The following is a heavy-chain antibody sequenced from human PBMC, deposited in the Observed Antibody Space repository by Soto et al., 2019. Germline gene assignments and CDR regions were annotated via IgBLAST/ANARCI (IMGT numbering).Heavy chain of an antibody. CDR2: ISDDGNKE. CDR3: VASALSFAY. Sequence: PGGSLRLSCAASGFTFSNYAMHWVRQAPGKGLEWLAVISDDGNKEQLADSVKGRFTISRDNSKNTLYLQINSLRDEDTAVYQCVASALSFAYWGQGTLVTVSS. D-gene: IGHD3-16*02. V-gene: IGHV3-30-3*01. CDR1: GFTFSNYA. J-gene: IGHJ4*02.